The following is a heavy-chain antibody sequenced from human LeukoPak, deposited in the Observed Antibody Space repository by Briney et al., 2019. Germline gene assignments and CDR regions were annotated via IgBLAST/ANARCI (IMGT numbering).Heavy chain of an antibody. CDR1: GFTFSSYG. D-gene: IGHD3-22*01. CDR3: ARTYYYDSSGYYPFDY. CDR2: IWYDGSNK. Sequence: GGSLRLSSAASGFTFSSYGMHWVRQAPGKGLEWVAVIWYDGSNKYYADSVKGRFTISRDNSKNTLYLQMNSLRAEDTAVYYCARTYYYDSSGYYPFDYWGQGTLVTVSS. V-gene: IGHV3-33*01. J-gene: IGHJ4*02.